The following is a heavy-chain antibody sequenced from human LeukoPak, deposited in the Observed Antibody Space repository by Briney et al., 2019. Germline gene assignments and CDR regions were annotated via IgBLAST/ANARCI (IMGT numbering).Heavy chain of an antibody. CDR2: FDPEDGET. Sequence: ASVKVSCKASGYTFTGYYMHWVRQAPGKGLEWMGGFDPEDGETIYAQKFQGRVTMTEDTSTDTAYMELSSLRSEDTAVYYCATGGYSGSYYFDYWGQGTLVTVSS. CDR1: GYTFTGYY. V-gene: IGHV1-24*01. CDR3: ATGGYSGSYYFDY. D-gene: IGHD1-26*01. J-gene: IGHJ4*02.